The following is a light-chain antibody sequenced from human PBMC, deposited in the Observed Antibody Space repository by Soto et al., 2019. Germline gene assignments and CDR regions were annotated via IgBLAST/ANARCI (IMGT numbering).Light chain of an antibody. V-gene: IGKV3-20*01. Sequence: EIVLTQSPGTLSLSPGERATLSCRASQSVSSSYLAWYQQKPGQAPRLLIYGASSRATGIPDRFSGSGSGTEFTLTISSLQSEDFAVYYCQQYNTWPPTWTFGQGTKVEIK. CDR1: QSVSSSY. CDR3: QQYNTWPPTWT. CDR2: GAS. J-gene: IGKJ1*01.